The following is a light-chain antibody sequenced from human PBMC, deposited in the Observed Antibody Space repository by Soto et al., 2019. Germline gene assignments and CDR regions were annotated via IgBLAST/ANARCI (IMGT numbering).Light chain of an antibody. V-gene: IGKV3-15*01. CDR3: QQYSEWPPWT. Sequence: IVMTQSQDTLSVCPGERAALSCIASQSVSSSLAWYQQKPGQAPRLLIYDASTRATGTPARFSGSGSGTEFTLTISSLQSEDFAIYYCQQYSEWPPWTFGQGTKVDIK. CDR1: QSVSSS. CDR2: DAS. J-gene: IGKJ1*01.